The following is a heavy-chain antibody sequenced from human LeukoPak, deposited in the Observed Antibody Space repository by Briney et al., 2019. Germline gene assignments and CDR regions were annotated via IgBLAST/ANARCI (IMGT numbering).Heavy chain of an antibody. CDR2: ISAYNGNT. J-gene: IGHJ6*03. CDR1: GYTFTSYG. Sequence: GASVKVSCKASGYTFTSYGISWVRQAPGQGLEWMGWISAYNGNTNYAQKLQGRVTMTTDTSTSTAYMELRSLRSDDTAVYYCARAGWADLGYCSGGSCYGVVSYRDVGAKGPTFPVS. D-gene: IGHD2-15*01. CDR3: ARAGWADLGYCSGGSCYGVVSYRDV. V-gene: IGHV1-18*01.